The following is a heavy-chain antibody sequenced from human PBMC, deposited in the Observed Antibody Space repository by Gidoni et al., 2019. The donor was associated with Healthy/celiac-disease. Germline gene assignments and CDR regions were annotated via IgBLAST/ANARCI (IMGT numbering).Heavy chain of an antibody. V-gene: IGHV3-15*01. D-gene: IGHD1-26*01. CDR3: TTDRNEYSGSYPPYYYYGMDV. CDR1: GFPFSNAW. J-gene: IGHJ6*02. CDR2: IKSKTDGGTT. Sequence: EVQLVESGGGLVKPGGSLRLSCAASGFPFSNAWMSWVRQAPGKGLEWVGRIKSKTDGGTTDYAAPVKGRFTISRDDSKNTLYLQMNSLKTEDTAVYYCTTDRNEYSGSYPPYYYYGMDVWGQGTTVTVSS.